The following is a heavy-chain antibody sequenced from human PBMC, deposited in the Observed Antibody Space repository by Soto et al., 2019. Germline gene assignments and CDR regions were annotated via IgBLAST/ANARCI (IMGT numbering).Heavy chain of an antibody. V-gene: IGHV1-18*01. CDR3: ARDFKEYYDFWSGYYKVYYYYGMDV. J-gene: IGHJ6*02. Sequence: GASVKVSCKASGYTFTSYGISWVRQAPGQGLEWTGWISAYNGNTNYAQKLQGRVTMTTDTSTSTAYMELRSLRSDDTAVYYCARDFKEYYDFWSGYYKVYYYYGMDVWGQGTTVTVSS. CDR1: GYTFTSYG. CDR2: ISAYNGNT. D-gene: IGHD3-3*01.